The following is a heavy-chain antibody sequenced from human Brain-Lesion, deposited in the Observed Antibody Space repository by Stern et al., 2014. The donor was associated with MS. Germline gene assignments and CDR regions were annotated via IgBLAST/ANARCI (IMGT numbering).Heavy chain of an antibody. CDR3: ARDITGSSAYFAY. J-gene: IGHJ4*02. V-gene: IGHV3-9*01. CDR1: GFTFDGYA. D-gene: IGHD1-14*01. Sequence: VQLVESGGDLVQPGRSLRLSCAAFGFTFDGYAMHWVRHAPGQGLEWVAGISWNSGTICYADSVKGRFTTSRDNAYSSLYLQMNSLRPEDTALYYCARDITGSSAYFAYWGQGTLVTVSS. CDR2: ISWNSGTI.